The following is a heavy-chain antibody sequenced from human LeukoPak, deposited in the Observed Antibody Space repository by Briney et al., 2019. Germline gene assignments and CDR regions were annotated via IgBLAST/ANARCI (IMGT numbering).Heavy chain of an antibody. CDR1: GFTFSNYA. V-gene: IGHV3-30*04. CDR2: ISYDGRSE. J-gene: IGHJ4*02. Sequence: GGSLRLSCAASGFTFSNYAMHWVRLAPGKGLEWVALISYDGRSEHYAESVKGRFTISRDNSKNTLYLQMNSLRTEEAAVYYCAREPPTAPGHFDYWGQGTLVTVSS. D-gene: IGHD6-13*01. CDR3: AREPPTAPGHFDY.